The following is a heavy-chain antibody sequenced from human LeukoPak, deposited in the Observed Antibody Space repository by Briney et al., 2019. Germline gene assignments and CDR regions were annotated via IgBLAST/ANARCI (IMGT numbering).Heavy chain of an antibody. D-gene: IGHD6-19*01. V-gene: IGHV3-23*01. CDR3: AKTGSGWWVDY. CDR2: ISGSGGST. CDR1: GFTFSSYG. Sequence: GGSLRLSCAASGFTFSSYGMRWVRHAPGKGLEWVLDISGSGGSTIYADSVKGRFTNSRDNSKHRLHLQMNSLSADATAVYYCAKTGSGWWVDYWGQGDLVTVSS. J-gene: IGHJ4*02.